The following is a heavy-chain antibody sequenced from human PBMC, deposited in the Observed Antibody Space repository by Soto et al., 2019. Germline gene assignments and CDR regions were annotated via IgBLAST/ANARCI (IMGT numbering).Heavy chain of an antibody. CDR1: GFTVSSNY. J-gene: IGHJ4*02. CDR2: IYSGGST. D-gene: IGHD5-18*01. V-gene: IGHV3-53*01. Sequence: GVSLRLSCTASGFTVSSNYMSWVRQAPGKGLEWVSVIYSGGSTYYADSVKGRFTISRDSSMNTLYLQMNSLRAEDTAVYYCARLPGYPNHYFDYWGQGTLVTSPQ. CDR3: ARLPGYPNHYFDY.